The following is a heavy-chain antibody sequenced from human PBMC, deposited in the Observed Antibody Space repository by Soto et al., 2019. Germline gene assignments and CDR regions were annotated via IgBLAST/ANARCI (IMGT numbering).Heavy chain of an antibody. CDR2: IGTAGDT. V-gene: IGHV3-13*01. CDR3: AKDGNRGGVVPAAPSYYYYYLDV. Sequence: GGSLRLSCAASEFTFSSHDIHGVRQGSGKGLGWVSAIGTAGDTYYPDSVKGRFTISRENAKNTLYLQMNSLRAEDTAVYYCAKDGNRGGVVPAAPSYYYYYLDVWGKGTTVTVSS. D-gene: IGHD2-2*01. J-gene: IGHJ6*03. CDR1: EFTFSSHD.